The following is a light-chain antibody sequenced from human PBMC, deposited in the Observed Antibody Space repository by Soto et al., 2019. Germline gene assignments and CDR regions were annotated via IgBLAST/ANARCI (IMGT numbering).Light chain of an antibody. J-gene: IGKJ2*01. CDR3: QQYNNWPPYT. CDR1: QSVSSN. CDR2: GAS. Sequence: EIVMTQSPATLSVSPGERATLSCRASQSVSSNLAWYQQKPCHAPRLLIYGASFRATGIPARFSGSGSGTEFSRTISRLQSEDLAVYYCQQYNNWPPYTFGQGTQLEIK. V-gene: IGKV3-15*01.